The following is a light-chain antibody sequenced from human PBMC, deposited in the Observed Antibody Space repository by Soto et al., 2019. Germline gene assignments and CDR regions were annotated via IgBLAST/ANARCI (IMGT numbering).Light chain of an antibody. V-gene: IGKV1-9*01. CDR1: QGINNY. Sequence: DIQLTQSPSFLSASVGDRVTITCLASQGINNYLAWYQQKPGKAPKLLIYAASTLQSGVPSRFSGSGSGTEFTLTISSLQPDDFATYYCQQYNSYSITFGQGTRLEIK. CDR2: AAS. CDR3: QQYNSYSIT. J-gene: IGKJ5*01.